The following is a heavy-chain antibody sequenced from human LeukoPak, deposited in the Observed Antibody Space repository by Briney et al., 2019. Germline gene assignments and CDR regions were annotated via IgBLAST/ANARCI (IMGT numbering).Heavy chain of an antibody. CDR3: ARPGIAAAGNERYYFDY. CDR2: IYTSGST. CDR1: GGSISSYY. Sequence: SETLSLTCTVSGGSISSYYWSWIRQPAGKGLEWIGRIYTSGSTNYNPSLKSRVTISVDTSKNQFSLKLSSVTAADTAVYYCARPGIAAAGNERYYFDYWGQGTLVTVSS. D-gene: IGHD6-13*01. J-gene: IGHJ4*02. V-gene: IGHV4-4*07.